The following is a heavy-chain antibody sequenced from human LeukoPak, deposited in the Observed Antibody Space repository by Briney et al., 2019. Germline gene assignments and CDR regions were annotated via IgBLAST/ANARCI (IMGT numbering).Heavy chain of an antibody. D-gene: IGHD5-18*01. CDR1: GFTFSTYS. V-gene: IGHV4-34*01. J-gene: IGHJ4*02. CDR3: ARDLGTVEGYSYGV. CDR2: INHSGST. Sequence: GSLRLSCVASGFTFSTYSMNWVRQPPGKGLEWIGEINHSGSTYYNPSLKSRVTISVDTSKNQFSLKLSSVTAADTAVYYCARDLGTVEGYSYGVWGQGTLVTVSS.